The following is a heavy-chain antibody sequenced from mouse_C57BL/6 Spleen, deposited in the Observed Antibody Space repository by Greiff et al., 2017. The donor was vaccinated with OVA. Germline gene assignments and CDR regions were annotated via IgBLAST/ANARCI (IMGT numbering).Heavy chain of an antibody. Sequence: VQLKQPGAELVKPGASVKLSCKASGYTFTSYWMHWVKQRPGQGLEWIGMIHPNSGSTNYNEKFKSKATLTVDKSSSTAYMQLSSLTSEDSAVYYCAREHCYSSSGGNYWGQGTPLTVSA. D-gene: IGHD1-1*01. CDR2: IHPNSGST. CDR1: GYTFTSYW. J-gene: IGHJ2*01. V-gene: IGHV1-64*01. CDR3: AREHCYSSSGGNY.